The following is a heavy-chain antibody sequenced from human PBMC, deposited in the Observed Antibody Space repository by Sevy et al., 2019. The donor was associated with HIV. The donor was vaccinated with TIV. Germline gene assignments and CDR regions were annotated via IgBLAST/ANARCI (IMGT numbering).Heavy chain of an antibody. J-gene: IGHJ4*01. CDR2: ISTGGGTM. CDR3: ATSRRDYYNYYFDY. CDR1: GLSFRSYE. V-gene: IGHV3-48*03. D-gene: IGHD3-22*01. Sequence: GGSLRLSYAASGLSFRSYELNWVRQAPGKGLQWISYISTGGGTMFYADSVKGRFTISRDNAKNSVFLQMNSLRAEDTAVYFCATSRRDYYNYYFDYWGHGTLVTVSS.